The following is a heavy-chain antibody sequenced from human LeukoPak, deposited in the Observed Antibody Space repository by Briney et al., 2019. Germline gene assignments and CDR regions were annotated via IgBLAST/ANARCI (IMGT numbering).Heavy chain of an antibody. V-gene: IGHV4-59*02. CDR2: IYYSGSS. D-gene: IGHD3-3*01. CDR1: GGSVSSYY. Sequence: SETLSLTCTVSGGSVSSYYWNWVRQPPGKGLEWIGYIYYSGSSNYNPSLKSRVTISVDTSKNQFSLKLGSVTAADTAVYYCARGFVVYDFWSGYSNGGYFDYWGQGTLVTVSS. CDR3: ARGFVVYDFWSGYSNGGYFDY. J-gene: IGHJ4*02.